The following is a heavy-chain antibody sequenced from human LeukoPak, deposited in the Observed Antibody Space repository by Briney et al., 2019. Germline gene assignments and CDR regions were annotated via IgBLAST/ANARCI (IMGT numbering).Heavy chain of an antibody. Sequence: SETLSPTCTVSGGSISSYYWSWIRQPPGKGLEWIGYIYYSGSTNYNPSLKSRVTISVDTSKNQFSLKLSSVTAADTAVYYCARASYYGSGFGYWGQGTLVTVSS. J-gene: IGHJ4*02. CDR1: GGSISSYY. V-gene: IGHV4-59*01. CDR3: ARASYYGSGFGY. CDR2: IYYSGST. D-gene: IGHD3-10*01.